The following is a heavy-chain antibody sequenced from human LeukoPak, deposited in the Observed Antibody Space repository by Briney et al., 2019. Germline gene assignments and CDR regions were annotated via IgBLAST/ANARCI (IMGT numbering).Heavy chain of an antibody. CDR1: GGTFSSYA. D-gene: IGHD3-16*01. V-gene: IGHV1-69*01. CDR2: IIPIFGTA. J-gene: IGHJ4*02. Sequence: SVKVSCKASGGTFSSYAISWVRQAPGQGLEWMGGIIPIFGTANYAQKFQGRVTITADESTSTAYMELSSLRSEDTAAYYCAREGVGELSFDYWGQGTLVTVSS. CDR3: AREGVGELSFDY.